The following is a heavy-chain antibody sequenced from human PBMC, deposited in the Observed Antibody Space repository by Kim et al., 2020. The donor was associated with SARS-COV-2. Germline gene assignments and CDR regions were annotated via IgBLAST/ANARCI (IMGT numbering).Heavy chain of an antibody. D-gene: IGHD6-13*01. CDR1: GFTFSSYS. Sequence: GGSLRLSCAASGFTFSSYSMNWVRQAPGKGLEWVSSISSSSSYIYYADSVKGRFTISRDNAKNSLYLQMNSLRAEDTAVYYCARDGAAAGTMDYYYGMDVWGQGTTVTVSS. CDR3: ARDGAAAGTMDYYYGMDV. V-gene: IGHV3-21*01. J-gene: IGHJ6*02. CDR2: ISSSSSYI.